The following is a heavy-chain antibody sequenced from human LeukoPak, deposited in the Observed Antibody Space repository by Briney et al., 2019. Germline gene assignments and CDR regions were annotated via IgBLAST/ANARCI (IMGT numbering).Heavy chain of an antibody. Sequence: ASVNLSFNGSGYAFTVSCMHWGRQVPGPGREWLGWIGTNSGGTNYPQKFQGSVTMTRDTSISTANMELGRLGSDDTAVYYCARGPYSSGWYPFDYWGQGTLVTVSS. CDR3: ARGPYSSGWYPFDY. CDR1: GYAFTVSC. J-gene: IGHJ4*02. D-gene: IGHD6-19*01. V-gene: IGHV1-2*02. CDR2: IGTNSGGT.